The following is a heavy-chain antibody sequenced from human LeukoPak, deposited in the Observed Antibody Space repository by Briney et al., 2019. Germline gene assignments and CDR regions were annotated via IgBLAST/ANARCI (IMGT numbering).Heavy chain of an antibody. D-gene: IGHD4-17*01. CDR3: AKDPSLGDGDYEKPGP. J-gene: IGHJ5*02. V-gene: IGHV3-21*04. CDR2: ISSSSSYI. Sequence: AGGSLRLSCAASGFTFSSYSMNWVRQAPGKGLEWVSSISSSSSYIYYADSVKGRFTISRDNAKNSLYLQMNSLRAEDTAVYYCAKDPSLGDGDYEKPGPWGQGTLVTVSS. CDR1: GFTFSSYS.